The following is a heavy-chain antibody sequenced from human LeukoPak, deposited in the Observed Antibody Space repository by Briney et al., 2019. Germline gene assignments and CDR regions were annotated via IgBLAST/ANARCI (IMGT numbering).Heavy chain of an antibody. V-gene: IGHV1-18*01. CDR3: ARDFGGGSIAAASWGY. CDR2: ISAYNGNT. Sequence: VASVTVSCKASGYTFTSYGISWVRQAPGQGLEWMGWISAYNGNTNYAQKLQGRVTMTTDTSTSTAYMELRSLRSDDTAVYYCARDFGGGSIAAASWGYWGQGTLVTVSS. J-gene: IGHJ4*02. CDR1: GYTFTSYG. D-gene: IGHD6-13*01.